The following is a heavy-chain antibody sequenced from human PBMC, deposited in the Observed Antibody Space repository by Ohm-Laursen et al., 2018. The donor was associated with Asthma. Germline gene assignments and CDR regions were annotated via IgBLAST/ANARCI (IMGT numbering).Heavy chain of an antibody. Sequence: SLRLSCSAAGFTFSSYGMHWVRQAPGKGLEWVAVISYDGSNKYYVDSVKGRFTISRDNSKKTLYLEMNSLRGEDTAVYYCARETGYSSGWSSYYFDYWGQGTLVTVSS. CDR2: ISYDGSNK. V-gene: IGHV3-30*03. CDR1: GFTFSSYG. CDR3: ARETGYSSGWSSYYFDY. J-gene: IGHJ4*02. D-gene: IGHD6-19*01.